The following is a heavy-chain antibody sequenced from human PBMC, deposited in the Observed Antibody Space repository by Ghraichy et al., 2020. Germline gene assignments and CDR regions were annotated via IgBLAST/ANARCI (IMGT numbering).Heavy chain of an antibody. V-gene: IGHV3-23*01. CDR2: LTAGSDST. J-gene: IGHJ4*02. CDR1: GFTFSAYA. Sequence: GGSLRLSCTASGFTFSAYAMNWVRQAPGMRLEWVSSLTAGSDSTYYADSVKGRFFISRDNSKNMLYLQMNSLRVEDTALYYCARDSYGTPDFWGQGTLVTVSS. CDR3: ARDSYGTPDF. D-gene: IGHD2-15*01.